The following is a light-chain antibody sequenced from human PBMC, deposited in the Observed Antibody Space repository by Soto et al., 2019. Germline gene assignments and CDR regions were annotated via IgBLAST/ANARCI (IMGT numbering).Light chain of an antibody. V-gene: IGKV3-15*01. Sequence: EIVMTQSPATLSVSPGEGATLSCRASQSVGSKLAWYQQKPGQAPRLLIYDASTRATGFPARFSGSGSGTEFTLTISSLQPEDFAIYYCKQYNNWPPFTFGPGTKVDIK. CDR2: DAS. CDR3: KQYNNWPPFT. CDR1: QSVGSK. J-gene: IGKJ3*01.